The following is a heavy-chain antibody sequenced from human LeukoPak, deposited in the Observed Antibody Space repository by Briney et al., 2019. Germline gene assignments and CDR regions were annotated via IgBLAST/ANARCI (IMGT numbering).Heavy chain of an antibody. CDR1: GFTFSSYS. D-gene: IGHD6-6*01. J-gene: IGHJ3*02. V-gene: IGHV3-21*01. CDR3: ARAAAARPFDAFDI. CDR2: ISSSSSYI. Sequence: GGSLRLSCAASGFTFSSYSMNWVRQAPGKGLEWVSSISSSSSYIYYADSVKGRFTISRDNAKNSLYLQMNSLRAEDTAVYYCARAAAARPFDAFDIWGQGTMVTVSS.